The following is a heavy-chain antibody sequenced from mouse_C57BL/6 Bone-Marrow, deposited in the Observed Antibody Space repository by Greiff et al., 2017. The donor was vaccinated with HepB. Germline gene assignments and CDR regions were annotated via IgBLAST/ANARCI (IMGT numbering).Heavy chain of an antibody. CDR1: GYTFTDYE. CDR2: IDPETGGT. V-gene: IGHV1-15*01. D-gene: IGHD2-2*01. CDR3: TRRELSYGYWEVYFDY. J-gene: IGHJ2*01. Sequence: QVQLKESGAELVRPGASVTLSCKASGYTFTDYEMHWVKQTPVHGLEWIGAIDPETGGTAYNQKFKGKAILTADKSSSTAYMELRSLTSEDSAVYYCTRRELSYGYWEVYFDYWGQGTTLTVSS.